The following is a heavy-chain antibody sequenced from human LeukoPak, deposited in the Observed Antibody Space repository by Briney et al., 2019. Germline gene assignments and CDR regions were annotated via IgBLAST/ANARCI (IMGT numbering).Heavy chain of an antibody. V-gene: IGHV3-74*01. CDR1: GFSFSSYW. J-gene: IGHJ4*02. CDR3: VRGKTYSFDY. Sequence: GGSLRLSCAASGFSFSSYWMHWVRQAPGKGLVWVSRINSDGSSTIYADSVKGRFTISRDNAKNTLYLQMNSLRAEGTAVYYCVRGKTYSFDYWGQGTLITVSS. CDR2: INSDGSST.